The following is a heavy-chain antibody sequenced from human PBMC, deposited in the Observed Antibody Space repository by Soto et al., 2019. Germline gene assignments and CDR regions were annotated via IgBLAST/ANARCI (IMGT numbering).Heavy chain of an antibody. CDR2: IYYSGST. J-gene: IGHJ4*02. CDR1: CGSISSSSYY. Sequence: SETLSLTCTVSCGSISSSSYYWGWIRQPPGKGLEWIGSIYYSGSTYYNPSLKSRVTISVDTSKNQFSLKLRSVTAADTAVYYWARGQYYYDSSGYYYGGLDCWGQGTLGTVS. D-gene: IGHD3-22*01. V-gene: IGHV4-39*01. CDR3: ARGQYYYDSSGYYYGGLDC.